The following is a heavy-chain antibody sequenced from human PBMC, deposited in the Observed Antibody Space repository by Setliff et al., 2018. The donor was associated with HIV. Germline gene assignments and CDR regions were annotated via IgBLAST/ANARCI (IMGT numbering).Heavy chain of an antibody. CDR2: ISWHGAGT. CDR1: GSGFGDYG. J-gene: IGHJ6*03. Sequence: PGGSLRLSCIASGSGFGDYGMSWVRQVPGKGLEWVAGISWHGAGTGYADSVKGRFTISRGNDKKYLFLELNSLRAEDTALYFCARGPPRAYDYHYFMDVWGKGTTVTVSS. V-gene: IGHV3-20*04. CDR3: ARGPPRAYDYHYFMDV. D-gene: IGHD2-21*01.